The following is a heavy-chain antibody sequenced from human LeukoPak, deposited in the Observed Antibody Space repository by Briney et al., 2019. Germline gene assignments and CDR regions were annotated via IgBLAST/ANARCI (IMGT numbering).Heavy chain of an antibody. V-gene: IGHV4-59*01. D-gene: IGHD6-13*01. CDR3: AMAYSSSWYYFDY. Sequence: SETLSLTCAVSGGSIRGYFWTWIRQPPGKGLEWIGYIYYSGSTNYNPSLKSRVTIAVDTSKNQFSLRLSSVTAADTAVYYCAMAYSSSWYYFDYWGQGTLVTVSS. CDR2: IYYSGST. J-gene: IGHJ4*02. CDR1: GGSIRGYF.